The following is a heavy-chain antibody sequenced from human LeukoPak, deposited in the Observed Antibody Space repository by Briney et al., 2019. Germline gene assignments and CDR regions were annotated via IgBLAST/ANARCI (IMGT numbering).Heavy chain of an antibody. CDR2: ISGSGGST. J-gene: IGHJ4*02. CDR1: GFTFSSCA. V-gene: IGHV3-23*01. CDR3: AKDGYYYDSSGPSLLSYFDY. D-gene: IGHD3-22*01. Sequence: PGGSLRLSCAASGFTFSSCAMSWVRQAPGKGLEWVSAISGSGGSTYYADSVKGRFTISRDNSKNTLYLQMNSLRAEDTAVYYCAKDGYYYDSSGPSLLSYFDYWGQGTLVTVSS.